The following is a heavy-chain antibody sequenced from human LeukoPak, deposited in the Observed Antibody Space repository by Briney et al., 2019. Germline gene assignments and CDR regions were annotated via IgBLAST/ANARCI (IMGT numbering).Heavy chain of an antibody. D-gene: IGHD1-20*01. CDR1: GYSFTDYR. CDR2: INPNTGGA. J-gene: IGHJ4*02. Sequence: ASVKVSCRASGYSFTDYRMHWVRQAPGQGLEWMGWINPNTGGAHYAQNFQSRVTVTRDTSISTAYMELSSLRSDDTAVYYCARGEYNWSYFDYWGQGTLVTVSS. CDR3: ARGEYNWSYFDY. V-gene: IGHV1-2*02.